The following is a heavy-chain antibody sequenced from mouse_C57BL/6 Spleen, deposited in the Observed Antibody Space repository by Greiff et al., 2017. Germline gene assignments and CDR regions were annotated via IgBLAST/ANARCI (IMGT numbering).Heavy chain of an antibody. D-gene: IGHD1-1*01. J-gene: IGHJ2*01. CDR1: GFNIKDDY. CDR3: TSNNYGSSYVDY. CDR2: IDPANGDT. V-gene: IGHV14-4*01. Sequence: VQLQQSGAELVRPGASVKLSCTASGFNIKDDYMHWVKQRPEQGLEWIGRIDPANGDTDYTPKFKGQATLTADTSSNTASLQISILTAEDTACYYCTSNNYGSSYVDYWGQGTTLTVSS.